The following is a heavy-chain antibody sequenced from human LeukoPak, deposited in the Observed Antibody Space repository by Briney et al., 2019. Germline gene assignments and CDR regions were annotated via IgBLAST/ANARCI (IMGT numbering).Heavy chain of an antibody. CDR2: IYYSGST. CDR3: ARALVLPAAIDWFDP. Sequence: SETLSLTCTVSGGSISSSSYYWGWIRQPPGKGLEWIGSIYYSGSTYYNPSLKSRVTISVDTSKNQFSLKLSSVTAADTAVYYCARALVLPAAIDWFDPWGQGTLVTVSS. D-gene: IGHD2-2*01. J-gene: IGHJ5*02. CDR1: GGSISSSSYY. V-gene: IGHV4-39*07.